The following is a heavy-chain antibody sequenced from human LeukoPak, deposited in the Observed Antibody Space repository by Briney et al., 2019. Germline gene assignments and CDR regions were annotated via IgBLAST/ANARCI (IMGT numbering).Heavy chain of an antibody. Sequence: SETLSLTCTVSGGSISSGGYYWSWIRQHPGKGLEWIGYIYYSGSTYYNPSLKSRVTISVDTSKNQFSLKLSSVTAADTAVYYCARDRGTRITMVRGVGQWGMDVWGKRTTVTVSS. CDR2: IYYSGST. CDR3: ARDRGTRITMVRGVGQWGMDV. J-gene: IGHJ6*04. D-gene: IGHD3-10*01. CDR1: GGSISSGGYY. V-gene: IGHV4-31*03.